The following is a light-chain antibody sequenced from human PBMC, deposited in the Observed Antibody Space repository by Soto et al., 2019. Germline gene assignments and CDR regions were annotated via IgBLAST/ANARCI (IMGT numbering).Light chain of an antibody. V-gene: IGKV3-20*01. CDR2: DAS. J-gene: IGKJ4*01. CDR3: QQFSSYPLT. CDR1: QTVNSR. Sequence: EIVFTQSPTPLSSSPVGRATLSRRASQTVNSRLAWYQQKPGQAPRLLIYDASSRATGIPDRFSGGGSGTDFTLTISRLEPEDFAVYYCQQFSSYPLTFGGGTKVDIK.